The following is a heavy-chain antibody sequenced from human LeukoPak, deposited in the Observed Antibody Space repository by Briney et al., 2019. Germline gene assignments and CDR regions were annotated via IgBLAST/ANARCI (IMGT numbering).Heavy chain of an antibody. CDR1: GGSVNSYY. J-gene: IGHJ1*01. V-gene: IGHV4-59*02. CDR2: IDFSGNT. D-gene: IGHD6-19*01. Sequence: SETLSLTCTVSGGSVNSYYWSWIRQPPGKGLEWLGYIDFSGNTNYSPSLQSRLTISVDTSKNQFSLKLSSVTAADTAVYYCARGYSSGWAYFQHWGQGTLVTVSS. CDR3: ARGYSSGWAYFQH.